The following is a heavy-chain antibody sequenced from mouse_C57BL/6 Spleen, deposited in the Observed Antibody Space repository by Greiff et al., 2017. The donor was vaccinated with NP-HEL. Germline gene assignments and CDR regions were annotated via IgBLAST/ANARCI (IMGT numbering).Heavy chain of an antibody. J-gene: IGHJ1*03. CDR2: INPGSGGT. V-gene: IGHV1-54*01. D-gene: IGHD2-2*01. CDR1: GYAFTNYL. Sequence: LQESGAELVRPGTSVKVSCKASGYAFTNYLIEWVKQRPGQGLEWIGVINPGSGGTNYNEKFKGKATLTADKSSSTAYMQLSSLTSEDSAVYFCARGGYGGYDWYFDVWGTGTTVTVSS. CDR3: ARGGYGGYDWYFDV.